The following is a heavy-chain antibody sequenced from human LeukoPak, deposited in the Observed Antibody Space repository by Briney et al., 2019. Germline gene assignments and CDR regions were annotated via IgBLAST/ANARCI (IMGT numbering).Heavy chain of an antibody. V-gene: IGHV4-59*08. CDR3: ARTHSSGRISAR. Sequence: PSETLSLTRTVSGGSISSYYWSWIRHPPQKGLEWMGYIYYSRSTNYNPSLKSRVTISVDTSKNQFSLRLRSVTAADTVVYYCARTHSSGRISARWGQGTLVTVSS. CDR2: IYYSRST. CDR1: GGSISSYY. J-gene: IGHJ4*02. D-gene: IGHD3-22*01.